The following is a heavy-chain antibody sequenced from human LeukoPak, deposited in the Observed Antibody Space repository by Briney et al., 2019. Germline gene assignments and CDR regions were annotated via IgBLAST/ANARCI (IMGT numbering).Heavy chain of an antibody. V-gene: IGHV1-24*01. Sequence: ASVKVSCKVSGYTLTELSMHWVRQAPGEGLEWMGGFDPEDGETIYAQKFQGRVTMTEDTSTDTAYMEVSSLRSEDTAVYYCAPSWGSSGWYSWFDPWGEGTLVTVSS. CDR3: APSWGSSGWYSWFDP. D-gene: IGHD6-19*01. CDR1: GYTLTELS. CDR2: FDPEDGET. J-gene: IGHJ5*02.